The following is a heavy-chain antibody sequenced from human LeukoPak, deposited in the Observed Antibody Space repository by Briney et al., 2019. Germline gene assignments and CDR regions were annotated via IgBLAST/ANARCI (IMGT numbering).Heavy chain of an antibody. Sequence: SVKVSCKASGGTFSSYAISWVRRAPGQGLEWMGGIIPIFGTANYAQKFQDRVTITTDESTSIAYMELSTLRSEDTAVYYCARGNSRYFDYWGQGTLVTVSS. CDR3: ARGNSRYFDY. V-gene: IGHV1-69*05. CDR2: IIPIFGTA. J-gene: IGHJ4*02. D-gene: IGHD4-23*01. CDR1: GGTFSSYA.